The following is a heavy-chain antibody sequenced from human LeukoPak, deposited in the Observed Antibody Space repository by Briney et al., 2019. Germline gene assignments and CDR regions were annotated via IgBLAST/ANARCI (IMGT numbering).Heavy chain of an antibody. J-gene: IGHJ4*02. CDR1: GFTFSNYW. CDR3: AREAPGTIDY. Sequence: GGSLRLSCAASGFTFSNYWVHWIRQAPGKGLEWVAFIRYDGSNKYYADSVKGRFTISRDNSKNTLYLQMNSLRAEDTAVYYCAREAPGTIDYWGQGTLVTVSS. D-gene: IGHD2-2*01. V-gene: IGHV3-30*02. CDR2: IRYDGSNK.